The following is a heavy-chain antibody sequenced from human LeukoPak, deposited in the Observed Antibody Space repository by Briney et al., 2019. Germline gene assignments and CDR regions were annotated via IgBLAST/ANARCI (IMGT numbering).Heavy chain of an antibody. Sequence: SETLSLTCTVSGGSISSYYWSWIRQPPGKGLEWIGYIYYSGSTNYNPSLKSRVTISVDTSKNQFSLKLSSVTAADTAVYYCARDERRWFDPWGQGTLVTVSS. D-gene: IGHD6-25*01. V-gene: IGHV4-59*01. CDR1: GGSISSYY. CDR2: IYYSGST. J-gene: IGHJ5*02. CDR3: ARDERRWFDP.